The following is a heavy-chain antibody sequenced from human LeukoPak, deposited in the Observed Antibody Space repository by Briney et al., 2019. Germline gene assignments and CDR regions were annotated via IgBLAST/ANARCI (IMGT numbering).Heavy chain of an antibody. CDR3: ARGVYSSGWYYFDY. J-gene: IGHJ4*02. CDR1: GYIFTELS. CDR2: ISAYNGNT. V-gene: IGHV1-18*01. Sequence: ASVKVSCKVSGYIFTELSMHWVRQAPGQGLEWMGWISAYNGNTNYAQKLQGRVTMTTDTSTSTAYIELRSLRSDDTAVYYCARGVYSSGWYYFDYWGQGTLVTVSS. D-gene: IGHD6-19*01.